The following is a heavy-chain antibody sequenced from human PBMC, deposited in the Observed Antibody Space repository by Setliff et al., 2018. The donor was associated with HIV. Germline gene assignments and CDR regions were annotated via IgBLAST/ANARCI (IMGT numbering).Heavy chain of an antibody. Sequence: PSETLSLTCAVYGGSFSGYYWSWIRQPPGKGLEWIGEINHSGSTNYKPSLKSRVTISVDMSKNQVSLKVSSVTAADTAVYYCARGGGFWSGQLDYWGQGTLVTVSS. CDR3: ARGGGFWSGQLDY. D-gene: IGHD3-3*01. CDR2: INHSGST. V-gene: IGHV4-34*01. J-gene: IGHJ4*02. CDR1: GGSFSGYY.